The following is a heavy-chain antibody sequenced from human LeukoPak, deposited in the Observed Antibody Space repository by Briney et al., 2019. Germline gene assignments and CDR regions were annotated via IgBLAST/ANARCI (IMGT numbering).Heavy chain of an antibody. Sequence: PSETLSLTCTVSGGSISSGGYYWSWVRQHPGKGLEWIGYIYYSGSTYYNPSLKSRVTISVETYKNKFSLKLSSVTAADTAVYYCARAMDSSGYYHFDYWGQGTLVTVSS. CDR3: ARAMDSSGYYHFDY. V-gene: IGHV4-31*03. J-gene: IGHJ4*02. CDR1: GGSISSGGYY. CDR2: IYYSGST. D-gene: IGHD3-22*01.